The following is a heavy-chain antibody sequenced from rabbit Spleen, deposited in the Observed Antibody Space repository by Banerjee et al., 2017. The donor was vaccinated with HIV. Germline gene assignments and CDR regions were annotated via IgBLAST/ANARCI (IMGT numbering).Heavy chain of an antibody. D-gene: IGHD1-1*01. Sequence: QSLEQSGGDLVKPEGSLTLTCTASGFSVSSGAWMCWVRQAPGKGLEWIACIDAGSSVATYYATWAKGRFTISKTSSTTVTLQMTSLTAADTATYFCARALTTGYYNLWGQGTLVTVS. V-gene: IGHV1S40*01. J-gene: IGHJ3*01. CDR1: GFSVSSGAW. CDR2: IDAGSSVAT. CDR3: ARALTTGYYNL.